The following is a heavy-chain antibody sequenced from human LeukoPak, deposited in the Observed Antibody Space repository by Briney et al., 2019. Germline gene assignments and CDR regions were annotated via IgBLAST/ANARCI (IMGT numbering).Heavy chain of an antibody. D-gene: IGHD1-26*01. CDR2: IRFDGSNK. V-gene: IGHV3-30*02. J-gene: IGHJ4*02. Sequence: GGSLRLSCAASVFTFSSYGMHWVRQARCRGLEWVAFIRFDGSNKYYADSVKGRLTISRDNSKNTLYLQMKSMRGEDTAVYYCAKFDNRIVGAASFNYWGQGALVTVSS. CDR3: AKFDNRIVGAASFNY. CDR1: VFTFSSYG.